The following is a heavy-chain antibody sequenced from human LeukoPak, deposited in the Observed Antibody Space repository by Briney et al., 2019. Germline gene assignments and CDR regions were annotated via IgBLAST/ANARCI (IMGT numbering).Heavy chain of an antibody. CDR1: GFTFSNYW. CDR2: INRDGSTT. J-gene: IGHJ4*02. CDR3: ARDKKSGESSEIDY. Sequence: GGSLRLSCAASGFTFSNYWVHWVRQAPGKGLVWVSRINRDGSTTKYADPMKGRFTVSRDNAKNTLNLQMNSLRAEDTAVYYCARDKKSGESSEIDYWGQGTLVTVSS. D-gene: IGHD3-10*01. V-gene: IGHV3-74*03.